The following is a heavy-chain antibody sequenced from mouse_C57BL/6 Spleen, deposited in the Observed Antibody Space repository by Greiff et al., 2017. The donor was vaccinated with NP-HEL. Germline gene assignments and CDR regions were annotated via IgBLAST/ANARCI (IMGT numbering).Heavy chain of an antibody. D-gene: IGHD2-3*01. V-gene: IGHV5-9*01. CDR2: ISGGGGNT. Sequence: EVMLVESGGGLVKPGGSLKLSCAASGFTFSSYTMSWVRQTPEKRLEWVATISGGGGNTYYPDSVKGRFTISRDNAKNTLYLQMSSLRSEDTALYYCARQDGYYYAMECWGQGTSVTVSS. J-gene: IGHJ4*01. CDR3: ARQDGYYYAMEC. CDR1: GFTFSSYT.